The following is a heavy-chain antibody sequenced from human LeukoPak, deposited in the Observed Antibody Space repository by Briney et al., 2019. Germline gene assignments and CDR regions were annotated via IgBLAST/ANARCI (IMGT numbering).Heavy chain of an antibody. CDR3: ARTAWDYVWGSYRPSHYYFDY. CDR2: IYYSGST. J-gene: IGHJ4*02. V-gene: IGHV4-61*01. D-gene: IGHD3-16*02. Sequence: PSETLSLTCTVSGGSASSGSYYWSWIRQPPGKGLEWIGYIYYSGSTNYNPSLKSRVTISVDTSKNQFSLKLSSVTAADTAVYYCARTAWDYVWGSYRPSHYYFDYWGQGTLVTVSS. CDR1: GGSASSGSYY.